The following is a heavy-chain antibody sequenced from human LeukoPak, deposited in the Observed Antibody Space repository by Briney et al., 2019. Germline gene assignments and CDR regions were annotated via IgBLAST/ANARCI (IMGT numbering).Heavy chain of an antibody. CDR2: ISYDGSNK. CDR3: AKELSLTSLDY. J-gene: IGHJ4*02. Sequence: GGSLRLSCAASGFTFSSYGMHWVRQAPGKGLEWVAVISYDGSNKYYADSVKGRFTISRDNSKNTLYLQMNSLRAEDTAVYYCAKELSLTSLDYWGQGTLVTVPS. D-gene: IGHD3-16*02. V-gene: IGHV3-30*18. CDR1: GFTFSSYG.